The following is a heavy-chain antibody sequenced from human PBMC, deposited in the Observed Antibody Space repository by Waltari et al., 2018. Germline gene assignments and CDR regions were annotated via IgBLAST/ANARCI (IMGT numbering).Heavy chain of an antibody. CDR1: GLTGSSDS. Sequence: EVRLVETGGGWIQPGGSLRLSGAASGLTGSSDSMSWVRQAPGKGLECVSVIYSGGSTYYADSVKGRFTISRDNSKNTVYLQMNSLRVEDTAVYYCAREGVDTANDYWGQGTLVTVSS. V-gene: IGHV3-53*02. J-gene: IGHJ4*02. CDR3: AREGVDTANDY. D-gene: IGHD5-18*01. CDR2: IYSGGST.